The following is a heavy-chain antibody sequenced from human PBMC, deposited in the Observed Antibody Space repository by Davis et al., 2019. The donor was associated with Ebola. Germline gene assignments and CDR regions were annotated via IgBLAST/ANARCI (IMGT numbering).Heavy chain of an antibody. CDR1: GGSISTSSYY. J-gene: IGHJ3*02. V-gene: IGHV4-61*05. Sequence: SETLSLTCSVSGGSISTSSYYWGWIRQPPGKGLEWIGYIYYSGSTNYNPSLKSRVTISVDTSKNQFSLKLSSVTAADTAMYYCARRRGYCISTSCYAGSAFDIWGQGTKVIVSS. D-gene: IGHD2-2*01. CDR2: IYYSGST. CDR3: ARRRGYCISTSCYAGSAFDI.